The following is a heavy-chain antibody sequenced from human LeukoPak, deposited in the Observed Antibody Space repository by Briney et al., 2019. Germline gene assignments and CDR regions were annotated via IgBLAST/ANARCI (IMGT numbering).Heavy chain of an antibody. J-gene: IGHJ4*02. D-gene: IGHD6-19*01. CDR2: MYGDGSA. V-gene: IGHV3-53*01. Sequence: PGGSLRLSCAASGFTVSSSYMSWVRQAPGKGLEWVSVMYGDGSAYYADSVKGRFTISRDNSKNRLFLQMNSLRAEDTAVYFCARTIAMTGIDYFDQWGQGTLVTVS. CDR3: ARTIAMTGIDYFDQ. CDR1: GFTVSSSY.